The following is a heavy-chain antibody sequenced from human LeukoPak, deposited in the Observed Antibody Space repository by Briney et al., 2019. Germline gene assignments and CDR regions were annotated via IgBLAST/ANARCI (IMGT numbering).Heavy chain of an antibody. CDR2: INLNSGDT. J-gene: IGHJ5*02. Sequence: ASVQVSCKASGYTFTDYYIHWVRQAPGQGLEWMGWINLNSGDTYYAQNFQDRVTMTGDTSISTAYLELSSLRSDDTAVFYCARSYFDVLTNYYMWLAPWGQGPLLPVSS. CDR1: GYTFTDYY. D-gene: IGHD3-9*01. CDR3: ARSYFDVLTNYYMWLAP. V-gene: IGHV1-2*02.